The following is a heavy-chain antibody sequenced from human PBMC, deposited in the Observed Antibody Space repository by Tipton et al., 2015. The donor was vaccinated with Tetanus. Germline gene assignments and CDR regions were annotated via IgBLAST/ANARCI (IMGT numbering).Heavy chain of an antibody. D-gene: IGHD3-22*01. V-gene: IGHV4-39*01. CDR1: GGSISSSSYY. J-gene: IGHJ4*02. CDR2: IYYSGST. Sequence: TLSLTCTVSGGSISSSSYYWGWIRQPPGKGLEWIGSIYYSGSTYYNPSLKSRVTISVDTSKNQFSLKLSSVTAADTAVYYCARGNPLKWLLLRWPYYFDYWGQGTLVTVSS. CDR3: ARGNPLKWLLLRWPYYFDY.